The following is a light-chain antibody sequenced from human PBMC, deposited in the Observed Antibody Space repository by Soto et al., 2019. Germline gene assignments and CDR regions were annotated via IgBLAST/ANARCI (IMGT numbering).Light chain of an antibody. CDR2: KAS. CDR1: QSISSW. CDR3: XQYNSYSRT. V-gene: IGKV1-5*03. J-gene: IGKJ1*01. Sequence: DIQMTQSPSTLSASVGDRVTITCRASQSISSWLAWYQQKPGKAPNLLIYKASSLESGVPSRFSGSGSGTEFTLTISSLQPDDFATYXCXQYNSYSRTFGQGTKVEIK.